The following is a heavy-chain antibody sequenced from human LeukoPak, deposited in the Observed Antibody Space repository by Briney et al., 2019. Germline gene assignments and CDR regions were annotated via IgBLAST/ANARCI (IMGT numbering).Heavy chain of an antibody. J-gene: IGHJ4*02. CDR2: INPSGGST. D-gene: IGHD2-2*01. CDR1: GYTFTNRY. Sequence: ASVEVSCKTSGYTFTNRYMHWVRQAPGQGLEWVGIINPSGGSTSYAQKFQGRITLTRDTSTSTVYMELSSLKFEDTALYYCARGHDIVIVPAVTMVGIVDYWGQGTLVTVSS. V-gene: IGHV1-46*01. CDR3: ARGHDIVIVPAVTMVGIVDY.